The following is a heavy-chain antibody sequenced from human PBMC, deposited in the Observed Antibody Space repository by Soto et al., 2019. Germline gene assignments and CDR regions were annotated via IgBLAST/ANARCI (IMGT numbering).Heavy chain of an antibody. V-gene: IGHV3-9*01. Sequence: EVQLVESGGGLVQPGRSLRLSCAASGFTFDDYAMHWVRQAPGKGLEWVSGISWNSGSIGYADSVKGRFTISRDNAKNSLYLQMNSLRAEDTALYYCAKATTLSLRYPLDYWGQGTLVTVS. CDR1: GFTFDDYA. CDR2: ISWNSGSI. J-gene: IGHJ4*02. D-gene: IGHD3-9*01. CDR3: AKATTLSLRYPLDY.